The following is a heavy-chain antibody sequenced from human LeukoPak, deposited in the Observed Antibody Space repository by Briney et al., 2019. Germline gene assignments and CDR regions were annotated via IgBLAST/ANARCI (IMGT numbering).Heavy chain of an antibody. V-gene: IGHV4-39*02. Sequence: SETLSLTCTVSGVSVSSGNYYWAWIRQPPGKGLEWIGSVYDFGSTYYNPSFKSRVTVSIDTSNNHFSLKLTSVTAADTAFYYCARGDYDYLSGTYSFDLWGQGIRVTVSS. CDR2: VYDFGST. CDR3: ARGDYDYLSGTYSFDL. CDR1: GVSVSSGNYY. J-gene: IGHJ5*02. D-gene: IGHD3-16*01.